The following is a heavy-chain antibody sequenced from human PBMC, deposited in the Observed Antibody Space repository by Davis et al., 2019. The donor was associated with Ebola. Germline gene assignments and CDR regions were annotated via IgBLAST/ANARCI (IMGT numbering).Heavy chain of an antibody. J-gene: IGHJ4*02. CDR1: GGSTSSNNYY. V-gene: IGHV4-30-4*01. CDR2: IYYSGST. D-gene: IGHD5-18*01. CDR3: ARVGSNYGYPFDY. Sequence: SETLSLTCIVSGGSTSSNNYYWSWVRQTPEKGLEWIGYIYYSGSTDYNPSLKSRVTISVDTSKNQFSLKLSSVTAADTAVYYCARVGSNYGYPFDYWGQGTLVTVSS.